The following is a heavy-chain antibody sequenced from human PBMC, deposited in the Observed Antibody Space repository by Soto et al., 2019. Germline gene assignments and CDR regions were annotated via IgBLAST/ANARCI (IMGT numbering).Heavy chain of an antibody. CDR2: ISPYNGHT. V-gene: IGHV1-18*01. D-gene: IGHD5-12*01. CDR3: ARDHPFIVATMSIDF. J-gene: IGHJ4*02. Sequence: QVQLVQSGGEVKKLGASLKVSCKASDYTFTDYGISWVRQAPGQGLEWRGWISPYNGHTNSAKKFQDRMSMTTDTSTATSYMELRSKRTDDTAVYYCARDHPFIVATMSIDFWGQGTLVSVSS. CDR1: DYTFTDYG.